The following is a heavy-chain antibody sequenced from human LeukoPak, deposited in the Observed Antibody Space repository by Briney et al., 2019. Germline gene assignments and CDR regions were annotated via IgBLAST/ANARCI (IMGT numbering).Heavy chain of an antibody. CDR3: ARGPVEYSSSSGYYYYYMDV. CDR1: GGTFSSYA. D-gene: IGHD6-6*01. J-gene: IGHJ6*03. V-gene: IGHV1-69*13. CDR2: IIPIFGTA. Sequence: SVKVSCKASGGTFSSYAISWVRQAPAQGLEWMGGIIPIFGTANYAQKFQGRVTITADESTSTAYMELSSPRSEDTAVYYCARGPVEYSSSSGYYYYYMDVWGKGTTVTVSS.